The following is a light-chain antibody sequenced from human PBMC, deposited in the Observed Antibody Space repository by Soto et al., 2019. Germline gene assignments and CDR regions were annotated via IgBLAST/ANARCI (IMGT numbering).Light chain of an antibody. CDR2: ATS. Sequence: IQMTQSPSAMSASVGDKVTITCRASQGISNHLVWFQQKPGQVPKLLIYATSSLHSGVPSRFSGSGSGTDFTLTISSLQPEDFAIYYCQQSYSTPITFGQGTRLEI. J-gene: IGKJ5*01. CDR3: QQSYSTPIT. V-gene: IGKV1-17*03. CDR1: QGISNH.